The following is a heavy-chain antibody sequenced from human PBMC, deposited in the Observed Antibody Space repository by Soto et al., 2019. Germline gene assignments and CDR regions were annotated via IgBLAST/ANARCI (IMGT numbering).Heavy chain of an antibody. Sequence: SETLSLTCTVSGGSISSYYWSWIRQPPGKGLEWIGYIYYSGSTNYNPSLKSRVTISVDTSKNQFSLKLSSVTAADTAVYYCARLDLWFGEQKMYHYYGMDVWGHGTTVTVSS. CDR3: ARLDLWFGEQKMYHYYGMDV. D-gene: IGHD3-10*01. J-gene: IGHJ6*02. V-gene: IGHV4-59*01. CDR1: GGSISSYY. CDR2: IYYSGST.